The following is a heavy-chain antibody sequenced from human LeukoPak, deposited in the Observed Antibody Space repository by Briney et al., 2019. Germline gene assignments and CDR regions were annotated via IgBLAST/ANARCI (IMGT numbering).Heavy chain of an antibody. CDR3: ARSSCPWGCLYFDY. CDR2: ISYDGSNK. V-gene: IGHV3-30-3*01. D-gene: IGHD7-27*01. J-gene: IGHJ4*02. CDR1: GFTFSSYA. Sequence: PGGSLRLSCAASGFTFSSYAMHWVRQAPGKGLEWVAVISYDGSNKYYADSVKGRFTISRDNSKYTLYLQMNSLRAEDTAVYYCARSSCPWGCLYFDYWGQGTLVTVSP.